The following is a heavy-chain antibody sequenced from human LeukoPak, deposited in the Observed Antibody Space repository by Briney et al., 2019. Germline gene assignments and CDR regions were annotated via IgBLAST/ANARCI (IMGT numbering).Heavy chain of an antibody. Sequence: SETLSLTCTVSGGSISSSSYYWGWIRQPPGRGLEWIGSIYYSGSTYYNPSLKSRVTISVDTSKNQFSLKLSSVTAADTAVYYCASGDYYYMDAWGKGTTVTVSS. CDR1: GGSISSSSYY. CDR3: ASGDYYYMDA. V-gene: IGHV4-39*01. J-gene: IGHJ6*03. CDR2: IYYSGST.